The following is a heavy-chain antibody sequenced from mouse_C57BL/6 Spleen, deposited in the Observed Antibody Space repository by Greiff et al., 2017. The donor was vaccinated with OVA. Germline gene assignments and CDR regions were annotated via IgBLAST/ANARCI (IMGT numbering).Heavy chain of an antibody. CDR1: GYTFTNYW. Sequence: VKLVESGAELVRPGTSVKMSCKASGYTFTNYWIGWAKQRPGHGLEWIGDIYPGGGYTNYNEKFKGKATLTADKSSSTAYMQFSSLTSEDSAIYYCAREFITAVVATDDWYFDVWGTGTTVTVSS. CDR3: AREFITAVVATDDWYFDV. D-gene: IGHD1-1*01. J-gene: IGHJ1*03. CDR2: IYPGGGYT. V-gene: IGHV1-63*01.